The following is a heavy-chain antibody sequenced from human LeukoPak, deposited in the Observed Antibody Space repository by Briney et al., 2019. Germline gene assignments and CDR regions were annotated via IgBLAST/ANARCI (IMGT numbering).Heavy chain of an antibody. V-gene: IGHV3-21*01. Sequence: GGSLRLSCAASGFTFSSYSMNWVRQAPGKGLEWVSSISSSGTYVYYADSVKGRFTISRDNAKNSLSLQMNSLRADDAAVYYCARERGGQDWDFDLWGRGTLVTVSS. CDR3: ARERGGQDWDFDL. CDR1: GFTFSSYS. J-gene: IGHJ2*01. D-gene: IGHD3-10*01. CDR2: ISSSGTYV.